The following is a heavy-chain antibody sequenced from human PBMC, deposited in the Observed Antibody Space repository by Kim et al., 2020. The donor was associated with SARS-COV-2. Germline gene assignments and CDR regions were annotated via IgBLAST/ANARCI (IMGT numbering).Heavy chain of an antibody. J-gene: IGHJ4*02. CDR2: IGTIGDT. V-gene: IGHV3-13*01. Sequence: GGSLRLSCAAFGFNFEAYDMHWVRQCPGKGPEWVSAIGTIGDTFYSAPVKGRFTASRDNANGSLYLLINGLTTGDTAIYYCARGIHCPDGGCSHHGFDSWGQGTLVTVSS. CDR3: ARGIHCPDGGCSHHGFDS. D-gene: IGHD2-8*01. CDR1: GFNFEAYD.